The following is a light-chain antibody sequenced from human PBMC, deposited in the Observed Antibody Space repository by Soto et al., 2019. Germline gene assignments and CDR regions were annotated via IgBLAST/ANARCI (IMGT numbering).Light chain of an antibody. CDR2: YAS. V-gene: IGKV3-15*01. J-gene: IGKJ4*02. CDR3: QHYDRSPAT. CDR1: QSICSN. Sequence: VVMTQSPGTLSVTPGERATLSCRASQSICSNLGWYQQKPGQAPRLLIYYASIRDTGITARFSGSGSGIEFTLTISSLQSEDFAVYYCQHYDRSPATFGRGTKVDIK.